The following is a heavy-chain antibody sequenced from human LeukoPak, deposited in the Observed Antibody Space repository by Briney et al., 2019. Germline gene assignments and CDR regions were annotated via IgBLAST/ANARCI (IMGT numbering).Heavy chain of an antibody. Sequence: ASVKVSCKASGGTFSSYAISWVRQAPGQGLEWMGGINPIFGTANYAQKFQGRVTITADESTSTAYMELSSLRSEDTAVYYCARVADPLGTPQMGYGWFDPWGQGTLVTVSS. J-gene: IGHJ5*02. V-gene: IGHV1-69*13. CDR2: INPIFGTA. CDR1: GGTFSSYA. D-gene: IGHD5-24*01. CDR3: ARVADPLGTPQMGYGWFDP.